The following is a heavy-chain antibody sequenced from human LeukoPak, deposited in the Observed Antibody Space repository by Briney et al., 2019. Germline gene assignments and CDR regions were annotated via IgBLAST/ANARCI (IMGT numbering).Heavy chain of an antibody. J-gene: IGHJ4*02. Sequence: SVKVSCKASGGTFSSYAISWVRQAPGQGLEWMGRIIPIFGTANYAQKFQGRVTITTDESTSTAYMELSSLRSEDTAVYYCASGYSYGYSGDYWGQGTLVTGSS. CDR2: IIPIFGTA. V-gene: IGHV1-69*05. D-gene: IGHD5-18*01. CDR3: ASGYSYGYSGDY. CDR1: GGTFSSYA.